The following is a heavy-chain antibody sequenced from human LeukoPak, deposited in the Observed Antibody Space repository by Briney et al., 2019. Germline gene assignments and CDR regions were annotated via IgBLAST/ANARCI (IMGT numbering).Heavy chain of an antibody. J-gene: IGHJ3*02. Sequence: ASVKVSCKASGYTFTSYYTHWVRQAPGQGLEWMGIINPSGGSTSYAQKFQGRVTMTRDTSTSTVYMELSSLRSEDTAVYYCAKNQLLPRDAFDIWGQGTMVTVSS. CDR2: INPSGGST. V-gene: IGHV1-46*01. CDR3: AKNQLLPRDAFDI. CDR1: GYTFTSYY. D-gene: IGHD2-2*01.